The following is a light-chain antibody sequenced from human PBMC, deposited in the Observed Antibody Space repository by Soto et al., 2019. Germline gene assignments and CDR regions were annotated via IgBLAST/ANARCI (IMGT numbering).Light chain of an antibody. CDR1: QSINSN. J-gene: IGKJ5*01. CDR3: RQYGSSPIT. Sequence: MTQSPATLSVSPGERATLSCTASQSINSNLAWYQQRPGQAPRLLIYGASTRATGIPARFSGSGSGTEFTLTISSLQSEDFAVYYCRQYGSSPITFGQGTRLAIK. CDR2: GAS. V-gene: IGKV3-15*01.